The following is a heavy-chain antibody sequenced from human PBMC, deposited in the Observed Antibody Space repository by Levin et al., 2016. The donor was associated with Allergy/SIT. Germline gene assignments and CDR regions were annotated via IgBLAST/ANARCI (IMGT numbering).Heavy chain of an antibody. CDR1: GGSISSYY. CDR2: IYYSGST. Sequence: GSLRLSCTVSGGSISSYYWSWIRQPPGKGLEWIGYIYYSGSTYYNPSLKSRVTISVDTSKNQFSLKLSSVTAADTAVYYCARRAHLGYFDYWGQGTLVTVSS. J-gene: IGHJ4*02. CDR3: ARRAHLGYFDY. D-gene: IGHD3-10*01. V-gene: IGHV4-59*04.